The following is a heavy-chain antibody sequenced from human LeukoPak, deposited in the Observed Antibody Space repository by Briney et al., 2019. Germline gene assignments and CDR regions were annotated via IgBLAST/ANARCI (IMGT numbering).Heavy chain of an antibody. V-gene: IGHV3-23*01. CDR1: GFIFSTYG. D-gene: IGHD4/OR15-4a*01. J-gene: IGHJ4*02. CDR3: ARRAGAYSHPYDY. CDR2: ITGSGGNS. Sequence: GGSLRLSCAASGFIFSTYGMSWVRQAPGKGLEWVSLITGSGGNSYYADSVKGRFTISRDNSKNTLYLQMNSLRAEDTAVYYCARRAGAYSHPYDYWGQGTLVTVSS.